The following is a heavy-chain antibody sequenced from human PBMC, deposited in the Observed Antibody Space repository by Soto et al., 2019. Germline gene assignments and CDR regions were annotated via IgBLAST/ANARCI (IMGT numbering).Heavy chain of an antibody. CDR1: GFTFSNAW. V-gene: IGHV3-15*01. D-gene: IGHD4-17*01. J-gene: IGHJ3*02. CDR3: TTTTSWYDAFDI. CDR2: IKSKTDGGTT. Sequence: GGSLRLSCAASGFTFSNAWMSWVRQAPGKGLEWVGRIKSKTDGGTTDYAAPVKGRSTISRDDSKNTLYLQMNSLKTEDTAVYYCTTTTSWYDAFDIWGQGTMVTVSS.